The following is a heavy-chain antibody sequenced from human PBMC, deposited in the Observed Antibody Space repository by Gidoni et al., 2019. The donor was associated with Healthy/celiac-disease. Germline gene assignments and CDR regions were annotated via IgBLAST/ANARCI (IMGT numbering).Heavy chain of an antibody. CDR3: AKGGLVISVAGADDVVHFDY. CDR1: GFTFRSYA. Sequence: EVQLLGSGGGLVQPGGSLRISCAASGFTFRSYAVSWVRQAPGNGREWVSAISGSGGSTYYADSVKVRFTISRDNSKNTLYLQINSLRAEDTAVYYCAKGGLVISVAGADDVVHFDYWGQGTLVTVSS. CDR2: ISGSGGST. D-gene: IGHD6-19*01. V-gene: IGHV3-23*01. J-gene: IGHJ4*02.